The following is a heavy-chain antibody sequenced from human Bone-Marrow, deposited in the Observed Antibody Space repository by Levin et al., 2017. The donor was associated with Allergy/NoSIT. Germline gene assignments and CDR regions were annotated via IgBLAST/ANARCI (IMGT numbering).Heavy chain of an antibody. V-gene: IGHV4-34*01. CDR2: INHSGST. Sequence: PSETLSLTCAVYGGSLTTYYWSWIRQPPGKGLEWIGEINHSGSTNYNPSLKTRVIISIDTSNNQFSLKLGSVTAADTAIYYCAREGRFGYGYLDYWGQGTLVTVSS. J-gene: IGHJ4*02. CDR1: GGSLTTYY. CDR3: AREGRFGYGYLDY. D-gene: IGHD5-18*01.